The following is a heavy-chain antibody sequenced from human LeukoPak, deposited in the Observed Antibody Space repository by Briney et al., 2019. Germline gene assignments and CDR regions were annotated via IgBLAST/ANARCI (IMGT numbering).Heavy chain of an antibody. J-gene: IGHJ4*02. CDR1: GYTLTDFS. CDR2: FNREDDEA. CDR3: ATLDSHYDNSGRPLVPD. Sequence: GASVKVSCNISGYTLTDFSMHWVRQAPGKGLEWMGGFNREDDEAIYAPHFQGRVTVTEDTSTDTAYMELSSLRSEDTAVYYCATLDSHYDNSGRPLVPDWGQGTLVTVSS. D-gene: IGHD3-22*01. V-gene: IGHV1-24*01.